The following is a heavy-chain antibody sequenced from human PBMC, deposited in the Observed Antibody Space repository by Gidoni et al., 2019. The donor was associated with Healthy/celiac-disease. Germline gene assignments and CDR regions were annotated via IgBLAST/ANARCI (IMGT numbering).Heavy chain of an antibody. J-gene: IGHJ5*02. CDR2: IIPILGIA. CDR1: GGTFSSYT. Sequence: QVQLVQSGAEVKKPGSSVKVSCKASGGTFSSYTISWVRQAPGQGLEWMGRIIPILGIANYAQKFQGRVTITADKSTSTAYMELSSLRSEDTAVYYCAREDCSSTSCYRFMIQNAADANWFDPWGQGTLVTVSS. V-gene: IGHV1-69*08. CDR3: AREDCSSTSCYRFMIQNAADANWFDP. D-gene: IGHD2-2*01.